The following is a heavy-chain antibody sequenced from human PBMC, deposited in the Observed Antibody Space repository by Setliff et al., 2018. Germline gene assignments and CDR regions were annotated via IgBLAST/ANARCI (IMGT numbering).Heavy chain of an antibody. CDR3: ARDREGDGNYYMDV. Sequence: PGGSLRLSCAASGFTFSNYAMSWVRQGPGKGLEWVSGFNRNDGSTSYADSVKGRFTISRDNAKNSLYLQMNSLRAEDTAVYYCARDREGDGNYYMDVWGKGTTVTVSS. CDR2: FNRNDGST. CDR1: GFTFSNYA. V-gene: IGHV3-20*04. D-gene: IGHD1-1*01. J-gene: IGHJ6*03.